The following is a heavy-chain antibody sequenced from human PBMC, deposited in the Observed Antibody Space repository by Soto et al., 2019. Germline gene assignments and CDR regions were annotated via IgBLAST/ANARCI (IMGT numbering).Heavy chain of an antibody. CDR2: VNPGGGNT. CDR3: TRDVTTGSVHFDL. J-gene: IGHJ4*02. CDR1: GYSSIDYY. V-gene: IGHV1-46*03. Sequence: QVQLLQSGADMKNPGASVKISCKASGYSSIDYYVHWVRQAPGQGPEWLGIVNPGGGNTFYSQKFQGRVTMTRDTSTSTVYMELSSLRFEDTAVYYCTRDVTTGSVHFDLWGQGTLVTVSS. D-gene: IGHD1-1*01.